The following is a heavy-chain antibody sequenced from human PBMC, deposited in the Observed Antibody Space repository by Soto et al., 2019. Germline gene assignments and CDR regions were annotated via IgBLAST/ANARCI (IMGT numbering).Heavy chain of an antibody. CDR3: ARKSIAAAGKAPFDY. J-gene: IGHJ4*02. CDR2: INHSGST. D-gene: IGHD6-13*01. CDR1: GGSFSGYY. Sequence: QVQLQQWGAGLLKPSETLCLTCAVYGGSFSGYYWSWIRQPPGKGLEWIGEINHSGSTNYNPSLKSRVTISVDTSKNQFSLKLSSVTAADTAVYYCARKSIAAAGKAPFDYWGQGTLVTVSS. V-gene: IGHV4-34*01.